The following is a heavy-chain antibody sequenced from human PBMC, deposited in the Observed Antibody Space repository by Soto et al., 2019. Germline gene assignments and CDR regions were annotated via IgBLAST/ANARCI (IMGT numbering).Heavy chain of an antibody. J-gene: IGHJ5*02. Sequence: SETLSLTCAVYGGFLSESYWTWIRQPPGKGLGWIGEINHVGGTNYNPSLKSRVTMSVDTAQNQFSLRLISVTAADTSRYLCVIIRYQLPSSVLWLDPWGQGTPVTVSS. D-gene: IGHD3-16*01. CDR1: GGFLSESY. CDR3: VIIRYQLPSSVLWLDP. CDR2: INHVGGT. V-gene: IGHV4-34*01.